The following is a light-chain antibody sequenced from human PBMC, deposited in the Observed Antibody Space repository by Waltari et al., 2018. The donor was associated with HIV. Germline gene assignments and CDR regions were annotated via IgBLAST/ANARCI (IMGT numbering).Light chain of an antibody. CDR2: EGN. CDR3: CSYAGSSTSYVI. V-gene: IGLV2-23*01. Sequence: QSALTQPASVSGSPGQSITISCTGTSSDVGSYNLVSWYPHPPGKAPKLMIYEGNKRPSGVSTRFSGSKSGNTASLTISGLQAEDEAAYYCCSYAGSSTSYVIFGGGTKLTVL. J-gene: IGLJ2*01. CDR1: SSDVGSYNL.